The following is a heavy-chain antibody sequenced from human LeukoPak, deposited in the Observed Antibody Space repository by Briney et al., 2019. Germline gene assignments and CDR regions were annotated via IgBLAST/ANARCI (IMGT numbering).Heavy chain of an antibody. CDR2: INAGNGNT. CDR3: ARGDYDILTGYYFGFDY. Sequence: ASVKVSCKASEYTFTDYAINWVRQAPGQRLEWMGWINAGNGNTRYSQRFQGRVTITRDTSASTAYMELSSLRSEDTAVYYCARGDYDILTGYYFGFDYWGQGTLVTVSS. CDR1: EYTFTDYA. V-gene: IGHV1-3*01. D-gene: IGHD3-9*01. J-gene: IGHJ4*02.